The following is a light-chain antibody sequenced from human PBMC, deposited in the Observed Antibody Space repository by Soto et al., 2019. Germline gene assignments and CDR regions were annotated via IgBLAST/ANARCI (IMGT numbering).Light chain of an antibody. J-gene: IGLJ1*01. CDR1: SSDVGGYNY. CDR3: SSYTSSSTYVFSTYV. CDR2: EVS. Sequence: QSALTQSASVSGSPGQSITISCTGTSSDVGGYNYVSWYQQHPGKAPKVMIYEVSNRPSGVSNRFSGSKSGNTASLTISGLQAEDEADYYCSSYTSSSTYVFSTYVFGTGTKVTVL. V-gene: IGLV2-14*01.